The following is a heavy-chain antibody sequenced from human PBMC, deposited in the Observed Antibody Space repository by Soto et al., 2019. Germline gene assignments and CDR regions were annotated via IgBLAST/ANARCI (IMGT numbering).Heavy chain of an antibody. J-gene: IGHJ6*04. CDR1: GGTFSSYA. D-gene: IGHD4-4*01. V-gene: IGHV1-69*01. CDR2: MIPNFGTA. CDR3: ARDASTVRDWGGMDV. Sequence: QVQLVQSGAEVKKPGSSVKVSCKASGGTFSSYAISWVRQAPGQGLEWMGGMIPNFGTANYAQKCEGRFTVTEDESTSTVDMEQSRLRSGDTAVYYCARDASTVRDWGGMDVWGKGTTVTVSS.